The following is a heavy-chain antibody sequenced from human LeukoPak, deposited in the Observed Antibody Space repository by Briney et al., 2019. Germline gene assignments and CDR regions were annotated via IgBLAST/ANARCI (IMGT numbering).Heavy chain of an antibody. D-gene: IGHD3-10*01. CDR3: AKEGRGTMVRGVTYYYYGMDV. Sequence: GGSLRLSCAASGFTFSSYSMNWVRQAPGKGLEWVSYISSSSSTIYYADSVKDRFTISRDNAKNSLYLQMNSLRDEDTAVYYCAKEGRGTMVRGVTYYYYGMDVWGQGTTVTVSS. V-gene: IGHV3-48*02. CDR2: ISSSSSTI. J-gene: IGHJ6*02. CDR1: GFTFSSYS.